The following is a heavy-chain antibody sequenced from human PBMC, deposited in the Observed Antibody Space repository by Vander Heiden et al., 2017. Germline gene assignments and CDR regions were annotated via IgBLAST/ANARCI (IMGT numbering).Heavy chain of an antibody. CDR2: ISWNSGNI. Sequence: EVQLVESGGGLVQPGRSLRRSCAAPGFIFEDYAMHWVRQGPEKGLEWVAGISWNSGNIDYVDSVKGRFTISRDNAKNSLFLQMNSLRPEDTALYYCAKGLTQLERVFDSWGQGVLVTVSS. J-gene: IGHJ4*02. CDR1: GFIFEDYA. CDR3: AKGLTQLERVFDS. D-gene: IGHD1-1*01. V-gene: IGHV3-9*01.